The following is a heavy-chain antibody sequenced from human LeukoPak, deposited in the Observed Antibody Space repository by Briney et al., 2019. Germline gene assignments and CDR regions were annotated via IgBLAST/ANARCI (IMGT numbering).Heavy chain of an antibody. D-gene: IGHD1-1*01. CDR2: IYYSGST. J-gene: IGHJ4*02. CDR1: VGSISSYY. CDR3: ARGWNPAGSDY. V-gene: IGHV4-59*01. Sequence: SETLSLTCTVSVGSISSYYWSWIRQPPGKGLEWIGYIYYSGSTNYNPSLKSRVTISVDTSKNQLSLKLSSVTAADTGVYYCARGWNPAGSDYCGQGTLVTVSS.